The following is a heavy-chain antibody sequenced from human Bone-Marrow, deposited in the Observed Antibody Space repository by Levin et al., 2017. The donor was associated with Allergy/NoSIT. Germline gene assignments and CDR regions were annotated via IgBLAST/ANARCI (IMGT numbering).Heavy chain of an antibody. CDR1: GFTIDDAA. CDR3: GKDVSTLFCVADF. CDR2: ITWDSGSL. V-gene: IGHV3-9*01. J-gene: IGHJ4*02. D-gene: IGHD3-3*01. Sequence: SCVATGFTIDDAAMHWVRQAPGKGLEWVAAITWDSGSLSNADSVKGRFTVSRDNPKNYLNLQMDSLTPEDTAFYYCGKDVSTLFCVADFCGLGSLVTVSS.